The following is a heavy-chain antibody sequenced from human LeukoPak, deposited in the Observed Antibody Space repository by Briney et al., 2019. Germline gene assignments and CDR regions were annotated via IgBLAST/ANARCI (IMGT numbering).Heavy chain of an antibody. D-gene: IGHD3-10*01. V-gene: IGHV4-34*01. CDR1: GGSFSGYY. CDR2: INHSGST. CDR3: ARGPYYYGSGSYP. Sequence: PSETLSLTCALYGGSFSGYYWSWIRQPPGKGLEWIGEINHSGSTNYNPSLKSRVTISVDTSKNQFSLKLSSVTAADTAVYYCARGPYYYGSGSYPWGQGTLVTVSS. J-gene: IGHJ4*02.